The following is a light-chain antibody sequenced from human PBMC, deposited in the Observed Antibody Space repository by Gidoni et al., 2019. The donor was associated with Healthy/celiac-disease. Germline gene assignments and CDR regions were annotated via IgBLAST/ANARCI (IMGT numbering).Light chain of an antibody. CDR3: QQSYSTPLT. Sequence: DIQMTQSPSSLPASVGDRVTITCRASQSISSYLNWYQQKPGKAPKLLIYAASSLQSGFPSRFSGSGSGTDFTLTISSLQPEDFATYYCQQSYSTPLTFGGGTKVEIK. CDR1: QSISSY. V-gene: IGKV1-39*01. CDR2: AAS. J-gene: IGKJ4*01.